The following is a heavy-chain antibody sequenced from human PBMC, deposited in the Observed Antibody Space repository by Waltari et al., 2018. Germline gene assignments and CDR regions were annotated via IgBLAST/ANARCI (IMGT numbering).Heavy chain of an antibody. Sequence: QVHLVQSGAEVQKPGSSVQVSCKASGGTFGRYAITWVRQAPGQGLEGMGGLIPIFGAHNYAQRFQGRVTITADESTSTVYMELSSLKSEDTALYFCARRQLGGPLDPWGQGTLVTVSS. V-gene: IGHV1-69*12. D-gene: IGHD1-1*01. CDR3: ARRQLGGPLDP. J-gene: IGHJ5*02. CDR1: GGTFGRYA. CDR2: LIPIFGAH.